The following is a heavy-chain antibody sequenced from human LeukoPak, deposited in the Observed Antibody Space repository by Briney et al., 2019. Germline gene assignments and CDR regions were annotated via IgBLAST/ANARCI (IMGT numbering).Heavy chain of an antibody. CDR2: INPNSGGT. J-gene: IGHJ6*03. CDR3: AREIGLSGSGSPDLSNYYYYMDV. D-gene: IGHD3-10*01. CDR1: GYTFTGYY. Sequence: ASVKVSCKASGYTFTGYYMHWVRQAPGQGLEWMGWINPNSGGTNYAQKFQGGVTMTRDTSISTAYMELSRLRSDDTAVYYCAREIGLSGSGSPDLSNYYYYMDVWGKGTTVTVSS. V-gene: IGHV1-2*02.